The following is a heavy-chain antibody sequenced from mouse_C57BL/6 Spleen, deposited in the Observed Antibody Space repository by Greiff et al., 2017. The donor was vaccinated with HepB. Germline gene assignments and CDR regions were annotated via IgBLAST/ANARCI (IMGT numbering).Heavy chain of an antibody. J-gene: IGHJ3*01. CDR2: IDPSDSYT. CDR3: ARGGYDYDAAY. D-gene: IGHD2-4*01. V-gene: IGHV1-50*01. CDR1: GYTFTSYW. Sequence: VQLQQPGAELVKPGASVKLSCKASGYTFTSYWMQWVKQRPGQGLEWIGEIDPSDSYTNYNQKFKGKATLTVDTSSSTAYMQLSSLTSEDSAVYYCARGGYDYDAAYWGQGTLVTVSA.